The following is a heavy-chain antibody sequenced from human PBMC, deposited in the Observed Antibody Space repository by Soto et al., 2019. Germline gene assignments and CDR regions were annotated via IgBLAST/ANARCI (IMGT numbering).Heavy chain of an antibody. CDR1: GGSISSYY. D-gene: IGHD6-13*01. CDR3: ASSNIAAAGFYYYGMDV. Sequence: PSETLSLTCTVSGGSISSYYWSWIRQPPGKGLEWIGYIYYSGSTNYNPSLKSRVTISVDTSKNQFSLNLSSVTAADTAVYYCASSNIAAAGFYYYGMDVWGRGTTVTVS. J-gene: IGHJ6*02. V-gene: IGHV4-59*01. CDR2: IYYSGST.